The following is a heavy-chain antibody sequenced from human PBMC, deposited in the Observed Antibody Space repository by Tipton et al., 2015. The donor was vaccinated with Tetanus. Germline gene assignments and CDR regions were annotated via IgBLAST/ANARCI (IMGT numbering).Heavy chain of an antibody. Sequence: SLRLSCVASGFIVNSHYMSWVRQAPGKGLEWVSVMYSGGDTYYVDSVKGRFSISRDNAKNTLYLQMNSLRVEDTAVYYCVRDGGSSGWLAYWGQGTLVTVSS. CDR2: MYSGGDT. CDR1: GFIVNSHY. D-gene: IGHD6-19*01. J-gene: IGHJ4*02. CDR3: VRDGGSSGWLAY. V-gene: IGHV3-53*01.